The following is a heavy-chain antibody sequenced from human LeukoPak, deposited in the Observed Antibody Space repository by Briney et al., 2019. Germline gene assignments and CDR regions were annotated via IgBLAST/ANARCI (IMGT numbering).Heavy chain of an antibody. CDR2: IYHSGST. D-gene: IGHD3-3*01. J-gene: IGHJ5*02. Sequence: SETLSLTCTVSGYSISSGYYWGWIRQPPGKGLEWIGSIYHSGSTYYNPSLKSRVTISVDTSKNQFSLKLSSVTAADTAVYYCARLGILLQFLERLPWGQGTLVTVSS. CDR1: GYSISSGYY. V-gene: IGHV4-38-2*02. CDR3: ARLGILLQFLERLP.